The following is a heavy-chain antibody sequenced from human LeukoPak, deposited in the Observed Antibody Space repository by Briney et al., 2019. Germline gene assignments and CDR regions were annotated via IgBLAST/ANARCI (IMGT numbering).Heavy chain of an antibody. Sequence: GGSLRLSCAASGFTFSTYGMNWVRQAPGKGLEWVSSISGSGDTYYADSVKGRFTISRDNSKNTLYLQMNSLRAEDTAVYYCARRSGIAVAGAFDYWGQGTLVTVSS. D-gene: IGHD6-19*01. CDR1: GFTFSTYG. CDR2: ISGSGDT. CDR3: ARRSGIAVAGAFDY. J-gene: IGHJ4*02. V-gene: IGHV3-23*01.